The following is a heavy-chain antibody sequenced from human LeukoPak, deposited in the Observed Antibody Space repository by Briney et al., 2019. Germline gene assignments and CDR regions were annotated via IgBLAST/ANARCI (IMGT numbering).Heavy chain of an antibody. J-gene: IGHJ4*02. Sequence: GGSLRLPCAASGFTFGSYGMHWVRQAPGKGLEWVAVIWYDGNNKYYADSVKGRFTISRDNSKNTLYMQMNSLRAEDTAVYYCAKDYYDYVWGSSVFDYWGQGTLVTVSS. CDR1: GFTFGSYG. CDR3: AKDYYDYVWGSSVFDY. D-gene: IGHD3-16*01. CDR2: IWYDGNNK. V-gene: IGHV3-33*06.